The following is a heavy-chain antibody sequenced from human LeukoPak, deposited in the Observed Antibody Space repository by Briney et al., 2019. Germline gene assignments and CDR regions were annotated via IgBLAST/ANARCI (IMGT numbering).Heavy chain of an antibody. V-gene: IGHV4-34*01. J-gene: IGHJ4*02. CDR2: INHSGST. D-gene: IGHD3-10*01. CDR3: ARGSSYYGSGSYYG. CDR1: GGSFSGYY. Sequence: KSSETLSLTCAVYGGSFSGYYWSWIRQPPGKGLEWIGEINHSGSTNYNPSLKSRVTISVDTSKNQFSLKLSSVTAADTAVYYCARGSSYYGSGSYYGWGQGTLVTVSS.